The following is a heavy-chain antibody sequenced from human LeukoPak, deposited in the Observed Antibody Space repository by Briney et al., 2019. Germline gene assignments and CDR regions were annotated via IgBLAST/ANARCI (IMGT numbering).Heavy chain of an antibody. CDR3: ARDYPVAQTTVTPDY. Sequence: GGSLRLSCAASGFTFEASAMSWVRQAPGKGLEWVSSISSSSSYIYYADSVKGRFTISRDNAKNSLYLQMNSLRAEDTAVYYCARDYPVAQTTVTPDYWGQGTLVTVSS. V-gene: IGHV3-21*01. CDR2: ISSSSSYI. CDR1: GFTFEASA. J-gene: IGHJ4*02. D-gene: IGHD4-17*01.